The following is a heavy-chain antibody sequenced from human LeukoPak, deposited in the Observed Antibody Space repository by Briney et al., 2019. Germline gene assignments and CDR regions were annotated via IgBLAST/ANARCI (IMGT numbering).Heavy chain of an antibody. J-gene: IGHJ4*02. V-gene: IGHV3-74*01. Sequence: GGSLRLSCAASGFTFSSYWMHWVRQAPGKGLVWVSRINSDGSSTSYADSVKGRFTISRDNAKKTMFLQMNSVRGEETAGYYCASPYFYDNSGRPAFWGQGTLVTVSS. D-gene: IGHD3-22*01. CDR3: ASPYFYDNSGRPAF. CDR1: GFTFSSYW. CDR2: INSDGSST.